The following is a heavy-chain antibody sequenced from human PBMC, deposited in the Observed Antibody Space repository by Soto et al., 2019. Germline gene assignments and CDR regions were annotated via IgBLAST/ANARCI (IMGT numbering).Heavy chain of an antibody. CDR1: GFTFRSYA. J-gene: IGHJ4*02. D-gene: IGHD1-1*01. CDR3: AKRATGTDFDY. V-gene: IGHV3-23*01. Sequence: PVGSLRLSCTASGFTFRSYAMSWVRQAPGKGLEWVSGISGTGGSTYYADSVKGRFTISRDNSKNTLYLQMNGLRAEDTAVYYCAKRATGTDFDYWGQGTLVNVSS. CDR2: ISGTGGST.